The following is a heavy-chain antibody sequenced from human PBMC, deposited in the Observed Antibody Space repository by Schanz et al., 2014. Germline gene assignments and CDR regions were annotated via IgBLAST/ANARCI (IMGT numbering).Heavy chain of an antibody. J-gene: IGHJ6*02. CDR1: GYTFAVYY. CDR3: ASDFWSGYSHYYYGLDV. D-gene: IGHD3-3*01. Sequence: QVQLVQSGAEVKKPGASVKVSCKASGYTFAVYYIHWVRQAPGQGLEWMGWINPNTGGTKYAQKFQGRVTMTRDMSINTAYMELSRLRSDDSAVYYCASDFWSGYSHYYYGLDVWGQGTTVTVSS. V-gene: IGHV1-2*02. CDR2: INPNTGGT.